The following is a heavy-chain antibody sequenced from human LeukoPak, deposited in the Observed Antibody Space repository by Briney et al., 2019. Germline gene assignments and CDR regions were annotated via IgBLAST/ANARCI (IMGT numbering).Heavy chain of an antibody. Sequence: SETLSLTCTVSGGSISSYYWSWIRQPPGKGLEWIGYIYYSGSTNYNPSLKSRVTISVDTSKNQFSLKLSSVTAADTAVYYCARVMGATWDWFDPWGQGTLVTVSS. CDR3: ARVMGATWDWFDP. V-gene: IGHV4-59*01. CDR2: IYYSGST. D-gene: IGHD1-26*01. CDR1: GGSISSYY. J-gene: IGHJ5*02.